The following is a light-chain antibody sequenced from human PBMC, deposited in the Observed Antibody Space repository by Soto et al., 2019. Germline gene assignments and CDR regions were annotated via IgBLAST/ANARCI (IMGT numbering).Light chain of an antibody. CDR2: DAS. CDR3: AQRVWPWT. V-gene: IGKV3-11*01. CDR1: QSVSSQ. J-gene: IGKJ1*01. Sequence: EIVLTQSPATLSLSPGERATLSCRASQSVSSQLAWYQQKPGQAPRLLIYDASNRATGIPDRFSGSGSGTDFTLTISSLELEDFAVYYCAQRVWPWTVGQGTKVDIK.